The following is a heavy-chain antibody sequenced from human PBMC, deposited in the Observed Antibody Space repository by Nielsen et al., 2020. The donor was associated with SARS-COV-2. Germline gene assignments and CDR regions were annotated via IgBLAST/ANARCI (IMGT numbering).Heavy chain of an antibody. Sequence: GGSLRLSCAASGFTFSTSNMHWVRQAPGKGLEWVSYISASRTSIYYADSVKGRFTISRDNAMDSLFLQMNSLSAEDTAVYYCARSTPYGTTWYGALDSWGQGTLVRVSS. CDR3: ARSTPYGTTWYGALDS. CDR2: ISASRTSI. J-gene: IGHJ4*02. D-gene: IGHD6-13*01. CDR1: GFTFSTSN. V-gene: IGHV3-48*01.